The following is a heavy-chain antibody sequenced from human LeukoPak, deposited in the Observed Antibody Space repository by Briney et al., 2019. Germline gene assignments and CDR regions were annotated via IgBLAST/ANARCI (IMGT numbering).Heavy chain of an antibody. D-gene: IGHD3-22*01. CDR2: IYYSGST. CDR3: ARMYYYDSSGYFLPVGYYMDV. CDR1: GGSISSSSYY. J-gene: IGHJ6*03. V-gene: IGHV4-39*07. Sequence: SETLSLTCTVSGGSISSSSYYWGWIRQPPGKGLEWIGSIYYSGSTYYNPSLKSRVTISVDTSKNQFSLKLSSVTAADTAVYYCARMYYYDSSGYFLPVGYYMDVWGKGTTVTISS.